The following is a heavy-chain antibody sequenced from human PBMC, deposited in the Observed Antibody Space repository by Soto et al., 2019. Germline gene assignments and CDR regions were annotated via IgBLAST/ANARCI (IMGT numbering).Heavy chain of an antibody. J-gene: IGHJ4*02. V-gene: IGHV3-21*01. CDR1: GFTFSSYS. Sequence: EVQLVESGGGLVKPGGSLRLSCAASGFTFSSYSMNWVRQAPGKGLEWVSSISSSSSYIYYADSVKGRFTISRDNAKISLYLQKNSLRAEETAVYYCAGVREEEAVAPWQFDYWGQGTLVTGSS. D-gene: IGHD2-21*01. CDR2: ISSSSSYI. CDR3: AGVREEEAVAPWQFDY.